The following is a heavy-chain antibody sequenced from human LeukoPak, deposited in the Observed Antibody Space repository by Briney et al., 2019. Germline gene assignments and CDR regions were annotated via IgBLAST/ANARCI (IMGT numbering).Heavy chain of an antibody. V-gene: IGHV1-69*13. Sequence: ASVKVSCKASGGTFSSYAISWVRQAPGQGLEWMGGIIPIFGTASYAQKFQGRVTITADESTSTAYMELSSLRSEDTAVYYCARWARYCSGGSCDHWLDPWGQGTLVTVSS. CDR3: ARWARYCSGGSCDHWLDP. D-gene: IGHD2-15*01. J-gene: IGHJ5*02. CDR2: IIPIFGTA. CDR1: GGTFSSYA.